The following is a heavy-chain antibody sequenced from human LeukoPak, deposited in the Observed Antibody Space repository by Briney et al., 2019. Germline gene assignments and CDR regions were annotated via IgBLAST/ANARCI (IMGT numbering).Heavy chain of an antibody. CDR2: INHSGST. CDR1: GGSFSGYY. Sequence: PSETLSLTCAVYGGSFSGYYWSWIRQPPGKGLEWIGEINHSGSTNYNPSLKSRVTISVATSKNQFSLKLSSVTAADTAVYYCARARGYYGGLANYWGQGTLVTVSS. V-gene: IGHV4-34*01. CDR3: ARARGYYGGLANY. D-gene: IGHD4-23*01. J-gene: IGHJ4*02.